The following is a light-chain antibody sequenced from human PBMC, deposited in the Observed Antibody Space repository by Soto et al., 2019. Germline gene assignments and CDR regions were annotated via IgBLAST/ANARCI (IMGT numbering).Light chain of an antibody. CDR2: AAS. Sequence: DIQMTQSPSSLSASVGDRVTITCQASQDISNYLNWYQQKLGKAPKLLIYAASNLETGVPSRFSGSGSGTDFTFTISSLQPEDIAAYFCQQYDDLPFTFGPGTKVDIK. V-gene: IGKV1-33*01. CDR1: QDISNY. J-gene: IGKJ3*01. CDR3: QQYDDLPFT.